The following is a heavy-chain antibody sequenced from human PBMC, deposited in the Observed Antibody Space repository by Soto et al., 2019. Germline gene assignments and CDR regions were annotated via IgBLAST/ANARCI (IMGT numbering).Heavy chain of an antibody. CDR3: ARRGYYYDSSGPLGAFDI. D-gene: IGHD3-22*01. V-gene: IGHV3-33*01. Sequence: GGFLRLSCAASGFTFSSYGRHWVRQAPGKGLERVAVIWYDGSNKYYADSVKGRFTISRDNSKNTLYLQMNSLRAEDTAVYYCARRGYYYDSSGPLGAFDIWGQGTMVTVSS. CDR1: GFTFSSYG. J-gene: IGHJ3*02. CDR2: IWYDGSNK.